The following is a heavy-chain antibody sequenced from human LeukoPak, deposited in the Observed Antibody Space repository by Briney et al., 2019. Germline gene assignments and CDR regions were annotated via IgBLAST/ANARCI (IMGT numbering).Heavy chain of an antibody. V-gene: IGHV1-18*01. CDR2: ISAYNGNT. CDR1: GYTFTSYG. D-gene: IGHD2-15*01. Sequence: ASVKVSCKASGYTFTSYGISWVRQAPGQGLEWMGWISAYNGNTNYAHKLQGRVTMTTDTSTSTAYLELKSLRSDDTAVYYCARDGRDIVVVVAAKTYYFDYWSQGTLVTVSS. J-gene: IGHJ4*02. CDR3: ARDGRDIVVVVAAKTYYFDY.